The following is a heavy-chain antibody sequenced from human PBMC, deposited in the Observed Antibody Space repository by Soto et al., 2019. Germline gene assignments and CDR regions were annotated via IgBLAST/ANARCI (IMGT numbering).Heavy chain of an antibody. V-gene: IGHV4-59*01. Sequence: QVRLQESGPGLVKPSETLSLTCTVSGGSISSYYWSWIRQPPGKGLEWIGYMYNTGSTVYNPSPKSRVTISVDTSKNQFYLKVNSVTAADTAVYYCARDLWGYCGTDCYPLDVWGQGTTVTVSS. J-gene: IGHJ6*02. CDR3: ARDLWGYCGTDCYPLDV. D-gene: IGHD2-21*02. CDR1: GGSISSYY. CDR2: MYNTGST.